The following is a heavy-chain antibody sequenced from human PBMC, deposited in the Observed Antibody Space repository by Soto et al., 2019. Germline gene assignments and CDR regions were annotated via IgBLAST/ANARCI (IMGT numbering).Heavy chain of an antibody. CDR3: ATPQTPVWFGVRLDY. CDR1: GFTFSSYA. CDR2: ISGSGGST. D-gene: IGHD3-10*01. V-gene: IGHV3-23*01. J-gene: IGHJ4*02. Sequence: EVQLLESGGGLVQPGGSLRLSCAASGFTFSSYAMSWVRQAPGKGLEWVSAISGSGGSTYYADSVKGRFTISGDNSKNTLYLQMNSLRAEDTAVYYCATPQTPVWFGVRLDYWGQGTLVTVSS.